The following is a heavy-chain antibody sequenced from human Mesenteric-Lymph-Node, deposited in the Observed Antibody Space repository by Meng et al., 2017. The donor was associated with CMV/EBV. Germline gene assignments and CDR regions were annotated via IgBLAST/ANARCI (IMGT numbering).Heavy chain of an antibody. V-gene: IGHV1-8*01. J-gene: IGHJ5*02. CDR1: YAFTSYD. Sequence: YAFTSYDINGVRQATGQGLEWMGWMNPSSGNTGYAQKFQGRVTMTRNTSINTAYMERSSLRSEDTAVYYCARGLGGYCSSSSCVFDPWGQGTLVTVSS. CDR3: ARGLGGYCSSSSCVFDP. CDR2: MNPSSGNT. D-gene: IGHD2-2*01.